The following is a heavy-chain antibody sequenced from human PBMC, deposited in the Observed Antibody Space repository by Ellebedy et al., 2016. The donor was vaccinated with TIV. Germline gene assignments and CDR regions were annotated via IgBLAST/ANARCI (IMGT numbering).Heavy chain of an antibody. CDR3: ARVNYDSSDYPYYYGMDV. J-gene: IGHJ6*02. D-gene: IGHD3-22*01. Sequence: GESLKISXAASRLTFSSYAMSWVRQAPGKGLEWVSAISGSGGSTYYADSVKGRFTISRDNSKNTLYLQMNSLRAEDTAMYYCARVNYDSSDYPYYYGMDVWGQGTTVTVSS. V-gene: IGHV3-23*01. CDR1: RLTFSSYA. CDR2: ISGSGGST.